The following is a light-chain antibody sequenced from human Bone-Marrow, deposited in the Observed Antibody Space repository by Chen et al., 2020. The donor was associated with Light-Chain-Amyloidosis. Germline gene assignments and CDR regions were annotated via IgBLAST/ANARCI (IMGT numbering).Light chain of an antibody. CDR1: NIGSTS. Sequence: SYVLTQPSSVSVAPGQTATIACGGNNIGSTSVHWYQQTPGQAPLLVVYDDSDRPSGIPARLSGANTGNTATLTSSRVDAGEEADYYCQVWDSSRDRPVFGGGTKLTVL. J-gene: IGLJ3*02. V-gene: IGLV3-21*02. CDR2: DDS. CDR3: QVWDSSRDRPV.